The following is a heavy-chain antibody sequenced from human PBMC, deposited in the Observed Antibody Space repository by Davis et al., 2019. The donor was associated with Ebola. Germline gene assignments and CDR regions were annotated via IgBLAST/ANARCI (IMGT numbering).Heavy chain of an antibody. J-gene: IGHJ4*02. CDR2: LSSSSTYI. CDR3: ARDPESPRPDMFDY. D-gene: IGHD1-14*01. V-gene: IGHV3-21*01. Sequence: PGGSLRLSCVASGFTFRSYTMNWVRQAPGKGLEWVSSLSSSSTYIYYADSVKGRFTVSRDNAKNSLYLQMNSLRADDTAVYYCARDPESPRPDMFDYWGQGDMVTVSS. CDR1: GFTFRSYT.